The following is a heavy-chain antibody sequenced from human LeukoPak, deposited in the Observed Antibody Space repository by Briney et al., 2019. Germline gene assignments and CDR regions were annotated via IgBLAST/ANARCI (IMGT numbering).Heavy chain of an antibody. J-gene: IGHJ4*02. D-gene: IGHD6-19*01. Sequence: WGSLRLSCVASGFTFSSYAMSWVRQAPGKGLEWVSAISGSGGSTNYADSVKGRFTISRDNSKNTLYLQMNSLRAEDTAVYYCAKDKIAVAGNLYFDYWGQGTLVTVSS. CDR1: GFTFSSYA. V-gene: IGHV3-23*01. CDR2: ISGSGGST. CDR3: AKDKIAVAGNLYFDY.